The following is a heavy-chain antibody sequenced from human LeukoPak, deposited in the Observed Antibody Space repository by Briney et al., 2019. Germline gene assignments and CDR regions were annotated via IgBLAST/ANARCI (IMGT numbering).Heavy chain of an antibody. V-gene: IGHV1-18*01. CDR2: ISAYNGNT. J-gene: IGHJ6*03. CDR1: GYTFTSYG. D-gene: IGHD2-15*01. Sequence: ASVKVSCKASGYTFTSYGISWVRQAPGQGLEWMGWISAYNGNTNYAQTLQGRVTMTTDTSTSTAYMELRSLRSDDTAVYYCARALGYCSGGSCYSLVPVAGAHPPGEYYMDVWGKGTTVTVSS. CDR3: ARALGYCSGGSCYSLVPVAGAHPPGEYYMDV.